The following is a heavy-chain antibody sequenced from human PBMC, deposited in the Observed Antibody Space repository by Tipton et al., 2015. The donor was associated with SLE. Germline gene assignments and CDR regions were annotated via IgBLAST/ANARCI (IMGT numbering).Heavy chain of an antibody. CDR1: GYTFTGYY. V-gene: IGHV1-2*02. J-gene: IGHJ4*02. Sequence: QLVQSGAEVKKPGASVKVSCKASGYTFTGYYMHWVRQAPGQGLEWMGWINPNSGGTNYAQKFQGRVTMTRGTSISTAYMELSRLTSADTAVYYCARGRLIAARHYFDYWGQGTLVTVSS. D-gene: IGHD6-6*01. CDR2: INPNSGGT. CDR3: ARGRLIAARHYFDY.